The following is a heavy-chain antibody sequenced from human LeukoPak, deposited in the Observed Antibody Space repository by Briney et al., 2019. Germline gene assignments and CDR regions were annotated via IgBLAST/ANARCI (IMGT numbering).Heavy chain of an antibody. CDR3: ARDRQEYSYGHSWFDP. Sequence: GGSLRLSCAASGFTFSTYSMDWVRQAPGKGLEWVSSISSSSSFIYYADSVKGRFTISRDNAKNSLYLQMNSLRAEDTAVYYCARDRQEYSYGHSWFDPWGQGTLVTVSS. V-gene: IGHV3-21*01. CDR1: GFTFSTYS. CDR2: ISSSSSFI. J-gene: IGHJ5*02. D-gene: IGHD5-18*01.